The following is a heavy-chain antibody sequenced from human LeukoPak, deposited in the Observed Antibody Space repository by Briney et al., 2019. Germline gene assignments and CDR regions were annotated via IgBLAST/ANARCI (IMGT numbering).Heavy chain of an antibody. Sequence: ASVKVSCKASGGTFSSYAISWVRQAPGQGLEWMGGIIPIFGTANYAQKFQGRVTITADKSTSTAYMELSSLRSEDTAVYYCASLSHSEVDYWGQGTLVTVSS. CDR3: ASLSHSEVDY. D-gene: IGHD3-10*01. CDR1: GGTFSSYA. J-gene: IGHJ4*02. CDR2: IIPIFGTA. V-gene: IGHV1-69*06.